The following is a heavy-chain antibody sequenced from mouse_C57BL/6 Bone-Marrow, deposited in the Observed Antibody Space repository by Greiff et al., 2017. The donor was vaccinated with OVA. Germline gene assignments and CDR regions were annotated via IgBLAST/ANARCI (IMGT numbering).Heavy chain of an antibody. Sequence: EVKLMESGGGLVKPGGSLKLSCAASGFTFSDYGMHWVRQAPEKGLEWVAYISSGSSTIYYADTVKGRFTISRDNAKNNLFLQMTSLRSEDTAMYYCARPNWDWYFDVWGTGTTVTVSS. D-gene: IGHD4-1*01. CDR3: ARPNWDWYFDV. CDR1: GFTFSDYG. J-gene: IGHJ1*03. CDR2: ISSGSSTI. V-gene: IGHV5-17*01.